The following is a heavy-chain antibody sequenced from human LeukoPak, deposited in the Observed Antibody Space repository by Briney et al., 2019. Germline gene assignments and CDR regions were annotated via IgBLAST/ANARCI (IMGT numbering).Heavy chain of an antibody. J-gene: IGHJ5*02. V-gene: IGHV3-23*01. CDR1: GFTFSSYA. CDR3: AKPGIAAAGTGWFDP. D-gene: IGHD6-13*01. CDR2: ISGSGGST. Sequence: GGSLRLSCAASGFTFSSYAMSWVRQAPGKGLEWVSAISGSGGSTYYADSVKGRFTISRDNSKNRLYLQMNSLRAEDTAVYYCAKPGIAAAGTGWFDPWGQGTLVTVSS.